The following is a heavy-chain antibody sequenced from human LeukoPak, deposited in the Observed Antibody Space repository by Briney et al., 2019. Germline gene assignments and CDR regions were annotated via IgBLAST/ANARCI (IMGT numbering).Heavy chain of an antibody. CDR1: GITFRSYA. CDR3: VKDRVPNAIW. Sequence: GGSLRLSCAGITFRSYAMTWVRQAPGKGLEWVSGISGSGADTYYADSVRGRFTVSRDNSNSTLYLQMNSLRAEDTAAYYCVKDRVPNAIWWGQGTLVTVSS. CDR2: ISGSGADT. V-gene: IGHV3-23*01. J-gene: IGHJ4*02. D-gene: IGHD2-2*01.